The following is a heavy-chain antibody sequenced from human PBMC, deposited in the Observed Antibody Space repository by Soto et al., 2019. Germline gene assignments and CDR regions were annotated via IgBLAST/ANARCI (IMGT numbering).Heavy chain of an antibody. V-gene: IGHV2-70*11. Sequence: NFCRSGPTLVKPTQTLTLTCTFSGFSLSTSGMCVSWIRQPPGKALEWLARIDWDDDKYYSTSLKTRLTISKDTSKNQVVLTMTNMDPVDTATYYCARIRRNYDYYYYMDVWGKGTTVTVSS. J-gene: IGHJ6*03. D-gene: IGHD4-4*01. CDR2: IDWDDDK. CDR1: GFSLSTSGMC. CDR3: ARIRRNYDYYYYMDV.